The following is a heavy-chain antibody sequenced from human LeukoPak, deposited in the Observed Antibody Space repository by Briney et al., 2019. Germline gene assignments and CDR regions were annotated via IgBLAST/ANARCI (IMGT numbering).Heavy chain of an antibody. CDR3: AKGSRGLYTNFDY. Sequence: GGSLRLSCAASGFTFSSYWMSWVRQAPGKGLEWVANIKQDGSEKYYVDSVKGRFTISRDNAKNSLYLQMNSLRAEDTAVYYCAKGSRGLYTNFDYWGQGTLVTVSS. CDR2: IKQDGSEK. CDR1: GFTFSSYW. J-gene: IGHJ4*02. V-gene: IGHV3-7*01. D-gene: IGHD3-10*01.